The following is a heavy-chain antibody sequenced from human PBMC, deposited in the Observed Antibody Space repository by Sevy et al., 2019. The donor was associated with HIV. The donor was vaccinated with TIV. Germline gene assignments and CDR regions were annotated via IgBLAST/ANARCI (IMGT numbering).Heavy chain of an antibody. CDR3: ARDINQLLYGGSNYYYGTDV. D-gene: IGHD2-2*02. CDR2: ISYDGSNK. V-gene: IGHV3-33*05. CDR1: GFTFSTYG. J-gene: IGHJ6*02. Sequence: GGSLRLSCAASGFTFSTYGMHWVRQAPGKGLEWVAVISYDGSNKYYGDSVKGRFTISRDNSKNTLYLQMNSLRAEDTAVYYCARDINQLLYGGSNYYYGTDVWGQWTTVTVSS.